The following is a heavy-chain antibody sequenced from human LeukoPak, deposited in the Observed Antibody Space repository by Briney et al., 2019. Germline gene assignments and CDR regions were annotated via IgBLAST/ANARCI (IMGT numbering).Heavy chain of an antibody. J-gene: IGHJ6*02. CDR2: ISYDGSNK. V-gene: IGHV3-30*18. Sequence: GRSLRLSCAASGFTFSSYGMHWVRQAPGKGLEWVAVISYDGSNKYYADSVKGRFTISRDNSKNTLYLQMNSLRAEDTAVYYCAKGDHLLRYFDWSPVPYYYYGMDVWGQGTTVTVSS. CDR1: GFTFSSYG. D-gene: IGHD3-9*01. CDR3: AKGDHLLRYFDWSPVPYYYYGMDV.